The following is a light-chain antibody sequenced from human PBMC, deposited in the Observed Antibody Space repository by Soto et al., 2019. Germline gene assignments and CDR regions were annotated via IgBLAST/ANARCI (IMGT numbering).Light chain of an antibody. CDR3: QQRSYWPT. CDR1: QSVSNY. J-gene: IGKJ4*01. V-gene: IGKV3-11*01. CDR2: DAS. Sequence: EIVFTQSPSTLSFSPGERATLSCRASQSVSNYLAWYQQNPGQAPRLLIYDASNRATGIPARFSGSGSGTDFTLTISSLEPEDFAIYYCQQRSYWPTFGEGTKVDIK.